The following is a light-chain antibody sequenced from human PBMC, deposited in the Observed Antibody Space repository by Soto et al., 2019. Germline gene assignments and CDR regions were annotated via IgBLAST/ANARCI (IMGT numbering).Light chain of an antibody. CDR1: QSISSW. Sequence: DIQMTQSPSTLSASVGDRVTITCRATQSISSWLAWYQQKPGKAPNLLIYKASSLESGVPSRFSGSGSGTEFTLTISSLQPDDFSTYYCQQHNSYPETFGQGTNLDIK. J-gene: IGKJ1*01. V-gene: IGKV1-5*03. CDR3: QQHNSYPET. CDR2: KAS.